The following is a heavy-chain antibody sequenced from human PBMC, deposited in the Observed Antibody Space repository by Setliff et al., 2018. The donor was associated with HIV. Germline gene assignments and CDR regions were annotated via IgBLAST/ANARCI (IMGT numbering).Heavy chain of an antibody. J-gene: IGHJ3*02. CDR1: GYNFVGYG. D-gene: IGHD2-15*01. CDR2: INTYNGNT. V-gene: IGHV1-18*01. CDR3: ARDDVGYCSGGSCYHLFDTFDI. Sequence: GASVKVSCKASGYNFVGYGINWLRQAPGQGLEWMGWINTYNGNTEYGQKFQGNVTTTTDTYTSTVYMELRNLRSDDTAVYYCARDDVGYCSGGSCYHLFDTFDIWGQGTVVTVSS.